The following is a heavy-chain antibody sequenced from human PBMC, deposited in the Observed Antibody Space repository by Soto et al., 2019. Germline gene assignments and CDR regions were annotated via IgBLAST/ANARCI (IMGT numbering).Heavy chain of an antibody. CDR1: GFSLSTSGVG. D-gene: IGHD4-17*01. V-gene: IGHV2-5*02. CDR2: IYWDDDK. J-gene: IGHJ6*03. Sequence: QITLKESGPTLVKPTQTLTLTCTFSGFSLSTSGVGVGWIRQPPGKALEWLALIYWDDDKRYSPSLKSRLTITKDTSKNQVVRTMTNMDPVDTATYYCAQIKATVTKYYYYMAVWGKGTTVAVSS. CDR3: AQIKATVTKYYYYMAV.